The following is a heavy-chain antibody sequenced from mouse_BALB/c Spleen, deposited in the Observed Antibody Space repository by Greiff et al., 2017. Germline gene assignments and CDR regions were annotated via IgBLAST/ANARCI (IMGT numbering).Heavy chain of an antibody. J-gene: IGHJ3*01. CDR2: ISNGGGST. CDR1: GFTFSSYT. V-gene: IGHV5-12-2*01. CDR3: ARHDYGNYGFAY. D-gene: IGHD2-1*01. Sequence: EVQLVESGGGLVQPGGSLKLSCAASGFTFSSYTMSWVRQTPEKRLEWVAYISNGGGSTYYPDTVKGRFTISRDNAKNTLYLQMSSLKSEDTAMYYCARHDYGNYGFAYWGQGTLVTVSA.